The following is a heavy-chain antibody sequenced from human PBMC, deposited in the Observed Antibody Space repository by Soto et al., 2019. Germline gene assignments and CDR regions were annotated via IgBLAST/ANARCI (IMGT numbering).Heavy chain of an antibody. Sequence: SETLSLPCAVYGGSFSGYYWSWIRQPPGKGLEWIGEINHSGSTNYNPSLKSRVTISVDTSKNQFSLKLSSVTAADTAVYYWARATRYCSGGSCLSPNRDLRGYYYYMDVWGKGTTVTVSS. D-gene: IGHD2-15*01. CDR3: ARATRYCSGGSCLSPNRDLRGYYYYMDV. CDR2: INHSGST. CDR1: GGSFSGYY. J-gene: IGHJ6*03. V-gene: IGHV4-34*01.